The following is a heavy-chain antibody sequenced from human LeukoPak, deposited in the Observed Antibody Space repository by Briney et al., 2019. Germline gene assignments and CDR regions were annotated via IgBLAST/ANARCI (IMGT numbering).Heavy chain of an antibody. CDR3: ARVKTTIVVVSLFDY. D-gene: IGHD3-22*01. V-gene: IGHV1-2*02. CDR1: GYTFTGYY. J-gene: IGHJ4*02. CDR2: INPNSGGT. Sequence: ASVKVSCKASGYTFTGYYMHWVRQAPGQGLEWMGWINPNSGGTNYAEKFQGRVTMTRDTSITTAFMELSRLRSDDTAVYYCARVKTTIVVVSLFDYWGQGTLVTVSS.